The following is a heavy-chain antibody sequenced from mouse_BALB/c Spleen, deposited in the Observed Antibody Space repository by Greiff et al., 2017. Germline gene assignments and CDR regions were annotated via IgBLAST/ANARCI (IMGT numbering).Heavy chain of an antibody. CDR3: ARGGVHRYEGFAY. CDR2: IDPANGNT. Sequence: VQLKQSGAELVKPGASVKLSCTASGFNIKDTYMHWVKQRPEQGLEWIGRIDPANGNTKYDPKFQGKATITADTSSNTAYLQLSSLTSEDTAVYYCARGGVHRYEGFAYWGQGTLVTVSA. V-gene: IGHV14-3*02. J-gene: IGHJ3*01. D-gene: IGHD2-14*01. CDR1: GFNIKDTY.